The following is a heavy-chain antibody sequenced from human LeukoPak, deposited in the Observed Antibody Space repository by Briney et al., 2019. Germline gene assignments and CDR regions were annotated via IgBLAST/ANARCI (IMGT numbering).Heavy chain of an antibody. V-gene: IGHV3-53*01. D-gene: IGHD2-2*01. Sequence: SGGSLRLSCAASGFTVSSNYMSWVRQAPGKGLEWVSSIYGGDNREYSDSVKGRFTISRDDSKNTVSLQVSSLRVEDTAVYYCARGPTVSSTWDYWGQGTLVTVSP. CDR3: ARGPTVSSTWDY. CDR2: IYGGDNR. J-gene: IGHJ4*02. CDR1: GFTVSSNY.